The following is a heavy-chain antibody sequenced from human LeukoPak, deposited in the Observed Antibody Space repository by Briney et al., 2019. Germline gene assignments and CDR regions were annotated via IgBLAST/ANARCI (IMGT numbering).Heavy chain of an antibody. V-gene: IGHV1-46*01. D-gene: IGHD3-22*01. Sequence: GASVKVSCKASGYTFARYYIHWVRQAPGQGLEWMGIINPSGGSTRYAQKFQGRVTMTRDTSTSIVYMELSSLRSDDTAVYYCARGGYYDSSGSFDPWGQGTLVTVSS. CDR3: ARGGYYDSSGSFDP. CDR2: INPSGGST. J-gene: IGHJ5*02. CDR1: GYTFARYY.